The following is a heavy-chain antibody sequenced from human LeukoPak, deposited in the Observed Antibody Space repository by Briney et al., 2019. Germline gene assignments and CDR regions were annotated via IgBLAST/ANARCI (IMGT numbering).Heavy chain of an antibody. J-gene: IGHJ6*03. CDR3: AREAAIYCGGDCYSLYYYYMDV. V-gene: IGHV3-74*01. CDR1: GFTFSSYW. Sequence: QPGGSLRLSCAASGFTFSSYWMHWVRQAPGKGLVWVLRINSDGSSTSYADSVKGRFTISRDNAKNTLYLQMNSLRAEDTAVYYCAREAAIYCGGDCYSLYYYYMDVWGKGTTVTVSS. CDR2: INSDGSST. D-gene: IGHD2-21*01.